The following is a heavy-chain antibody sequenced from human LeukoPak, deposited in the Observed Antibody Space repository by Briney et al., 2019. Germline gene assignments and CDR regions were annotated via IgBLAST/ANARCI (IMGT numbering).Heavy chain of an antibody. CDR1: GFIFSNSW. CDR2: INQDGSDQ. D-gene: IGHD6-13*01. Sequence: RGSLRLSCAASGFIFSNSWMNWVRQAPGKGLEWVANINQDGSDQYYVDSVKGRFTISRDNAKNSLYLQMNSLRAEDTAVYYCAHPTEYSSSWYGNWFDPWGQGTLVTVSS. CDR3: AHPTEYSSSWYGNWFDP. V-gene: IGHV3-7*03. J-gene: IGHJ5*02.